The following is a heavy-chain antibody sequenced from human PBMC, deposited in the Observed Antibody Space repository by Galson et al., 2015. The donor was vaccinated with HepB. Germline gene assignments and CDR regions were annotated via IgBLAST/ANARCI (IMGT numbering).Heavy chain of an antibody. CDR3: ARVRRSGGSGYSCWYFDL. CDR1: GYTFTGYY. Sequence: SVKVSCKASGYTFTGYYMHWVRQAPGQGLEWMGWIDPNSGGTNYAQEFQGWVTMTRDTSISTAYMELSRLRSDDTAVYYCARVRRSGGSGYSCWYFDLWGRGTLVTVSS. D-gene: IGHD2-15*01. CDR2: IDPNSGGT. J-gene: IGHJ2*01. V-gene: IGHV1-2*04.